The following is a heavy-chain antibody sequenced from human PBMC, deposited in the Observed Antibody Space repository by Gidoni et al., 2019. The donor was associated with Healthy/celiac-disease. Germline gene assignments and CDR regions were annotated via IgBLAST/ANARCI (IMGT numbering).Heavy chain of an antibody. Sequence: QVQLVESGGGVVQPGRSLRPSCAASGFTFMSYGMHWVRQAPGKGLEWVAVISYDGSNKYYADSVKGRFTISRDNSKNTLYLQMNSLRAEDTAVYYCAKTHDFDYWGQGTLVTVSS. J-gene: IGHJ4*02. CDR1: GFTFMSYG. V-gene: IGHV3-30*18. CDR2: ISYDGSNK. CDR3: AKTHDFDY.